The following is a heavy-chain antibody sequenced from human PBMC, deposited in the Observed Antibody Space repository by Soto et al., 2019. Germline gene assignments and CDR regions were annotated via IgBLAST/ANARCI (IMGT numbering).Heavy chain of an antibody. CDR3: AIPAGLRTYYYYYGMDV. Sequence: GASVKVSCKASGYTFTSYYMHWVRQAPGQGLEWMGIINPSGGSTSYAQKFQGRVTMTRDTSTSTVYMELSSLRSEDTAVYYCAIPAGLRTYYYYYGMDVWGQGTTVTVSS. J-gene: IGHJ6*02. V-gene: IGHV1-46*03. CDR1: GYTFTSYY. CDR2: INPSGGST. D-gene: IGHD6-19*01.